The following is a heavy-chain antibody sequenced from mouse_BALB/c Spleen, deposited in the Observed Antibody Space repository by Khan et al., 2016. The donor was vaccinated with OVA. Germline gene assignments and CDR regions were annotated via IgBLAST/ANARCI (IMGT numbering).Heavy chain of an antibody. CDR3: ARAYYGNYREAMDY. J-gene: IGHJ4*01. Sequence: QVELVESGPGLVAPSQSLSITCTVSGFSLTGYGVNWVRQPPGKGLEWLGMIWGDGSTDSNSALKSRLSISKDNSKSQAFLKMNSLQTDDTAGYYCARAYYGNYREAMDYWGQGTLVTGSS. CDR2: IWGDGST. V-gene: IGHV2-6-7*01. CDR1: GFSLTGYG. D-gene: IGHD2-10*01.